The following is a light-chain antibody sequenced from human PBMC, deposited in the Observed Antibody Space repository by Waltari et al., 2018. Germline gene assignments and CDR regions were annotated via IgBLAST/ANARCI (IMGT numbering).Light chain of an antibody. Sequence: EIVLTQSPGTLSLSPGESATLSCRASQSVNSRYLAWYQQKSGQAPRLLIHGASSRATGSPDRCSGSRSGTDFTLTISRLEPEDFAVYYCQQYGSSPPTGFGPGTKLDIK. CDR1: QSVNSRY. CDR3: QQYGSSPPTG. J-gene: IGKJ3*01. CDR2: GAS. V-gene: IGKV3-20*01.